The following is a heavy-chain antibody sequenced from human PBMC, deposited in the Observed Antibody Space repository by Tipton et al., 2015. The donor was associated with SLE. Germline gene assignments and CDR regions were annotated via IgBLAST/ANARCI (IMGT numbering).Heavy chain of an antibody. CDR2: IYYSGST. V-gene: IGHV4-39*07. CDR1: AGSISSSNYY. Sequence: TLSLTCTVSAGSISSSNYYWGWIRQPPGKGLERIGSIYYSGSTYYNPSLKSRVTISVDTSKNQFSLKLSSVTAADTAVYYCASPPGAFDIWGQGTMVTVSS. CDR3: ASPPGAFDI. J-gene: IGHJ3*02.